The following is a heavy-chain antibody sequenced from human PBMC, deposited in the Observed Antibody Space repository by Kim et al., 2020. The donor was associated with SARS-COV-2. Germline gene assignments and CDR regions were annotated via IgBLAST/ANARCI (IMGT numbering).Heavy chain of an antibody. D-gene: IGHD6-13*01. V-gene: IGHV3-9*01. Sequence: GGSLRLSCAASGFTFSDYSMNWVRQSPGKGLEWVSCISRSSGAMDYADSVKGRFIISRDNAKNSLYLQMNSLRAEDTALYYCAKGMVAAGYYYYYGIDFWGHGNTVTVSS. CDR1: GFTFSDYS. J-gene: IGHJ6*02. CDR2: ISRSSGAM. CDR3: AKGMVAAGYYYYYGIDF.